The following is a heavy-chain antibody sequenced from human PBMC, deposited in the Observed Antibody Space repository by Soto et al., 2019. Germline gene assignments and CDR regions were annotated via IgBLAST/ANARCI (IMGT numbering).Heavy chain of an antibody. CDR3: ARPKGTYSSGYYYFDF. CDR2: IIPLVRAA. Sequence: QVQLEQSGAEVKQPGSSVRVSCKTSGGTFSTYAINWVRQAPGQGHEWMGAIIPLVRAADNSQKFQGRVTITAYESTSTAYMELSIRRSDDTAVYFCARPKGTYSSGYYYFDFWGQGTLVTVSS. V-gene: IGHV1-69*01. CDR1: GGTFSTYA. J-gene: IGHJ4*02. D-gene: IGHD6-19*01.